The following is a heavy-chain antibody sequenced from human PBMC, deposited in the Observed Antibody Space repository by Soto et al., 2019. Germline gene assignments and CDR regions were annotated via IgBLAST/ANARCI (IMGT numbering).Heavy chain of an antibody. D-gene: IGHD5-12*01. CDR2: INHSGST. CDR1: GGSFSGYY. V-gene: IGHV4-34*02. CDR3: ARALIVTTITSYYYGMDA. J-gene: IGHJ6*02. Sequence: VQLQQWGAGLLKPSETLSLTCAVYGGSFSGYYWSWIRQPPGKGLEWIGEINHSGSTNYNPSLKRRVTISVDTSKNHFSLSLSSVTAADTAVYYGARALIVTTITSYYYGMDAWGQGTTVTVSS.